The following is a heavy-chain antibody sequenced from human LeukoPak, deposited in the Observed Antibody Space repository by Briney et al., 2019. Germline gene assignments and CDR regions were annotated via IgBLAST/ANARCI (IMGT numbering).Heavy chain of an antibody. Sequence: SETLSLTCTMSGGSISGGSISTYYWTWIRQPPGKGLEWIGYIYYSGSTNYNPSLKSRVTISLDMSKNQFSLKLNSVTAADTAVYYCARQGIAVARIYWYFDLWGRGTLVTVSS. J-gene: IGHJ2*01. V-gene: IGHV4-59*01. D-gene: IGHD6-19*01. CDR2: IYYSGST. CDR3: ARQGIAVARIYWYFDL. CDR1: GGSISTYY.